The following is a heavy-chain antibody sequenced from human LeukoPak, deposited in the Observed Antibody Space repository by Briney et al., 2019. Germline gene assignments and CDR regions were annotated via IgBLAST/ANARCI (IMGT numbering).Heavy chain of an antibody. V-gene: IGHV3-53*01. CDR3: ARQRFLEWFDY. D-gene: IGHD3-3*01. CDR1: GFTVSSNY. CDR2: IYSGGST. J-gene: IGHJ4*02. Sequence: GGSLRLSCAASGFTVSSNYMSWVRQAPGKGLEWVSVIYSGGSTYYADSVKGRFTISRDNSKSTLYLQMNSLRAEDTAVYYCARQRFLEWFDYWGQGTLVTVSS.